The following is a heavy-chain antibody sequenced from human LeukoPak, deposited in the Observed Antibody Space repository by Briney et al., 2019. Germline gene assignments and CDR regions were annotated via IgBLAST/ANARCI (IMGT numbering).Heavy chain of an antibody. V-gene: IGHV3-23*01. CDR3: AKVRYQLLIDY. D-gene: IGHD2-2*01. Sequence: GGSLRLSCAASGFTFSSYGMSWVRQAPGKGLEWVSAISGSGSSTYYAASVKGRFTISRDNSKNTLYLQMNSLRAEDTAVYYCAKVRYQLLIDYWGQGTLVTVSS. CDR2: ISGSGSST. CDR1: GFTFSSYG. J-gene: IGHJ4*02.